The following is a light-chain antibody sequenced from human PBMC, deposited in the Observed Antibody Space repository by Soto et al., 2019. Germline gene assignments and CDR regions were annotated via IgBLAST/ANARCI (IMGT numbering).Light chain of an antibody. CDR3: CSYAGTYTFV. CDR2: DVG. J-gene: IGLJ2*01. CDR1: SSDVGGYKY. Sequence: QSALTQPRSVSGSPGQSVTISCTGTSSDVGGYKYVSWYQQRPGKAPKLMIYDVGERPSGVPDRFSGSKSGNTASLTISGLQAEDEADYYCCSYAGTYTFVFGGGTKLTVL. V-gene: IGLV2-11*01.